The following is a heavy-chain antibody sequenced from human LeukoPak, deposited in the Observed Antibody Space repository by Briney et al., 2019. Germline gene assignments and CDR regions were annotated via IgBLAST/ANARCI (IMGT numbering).Heavy chain of an antibody. Sequence: GGSLRLSCAASGFTFSTYWMHWFRQAPGKGLVWVSRINSEGSSTTYADSVKGRFTISRDNAKNTLYLQMNSLRGEDTAVYYCVRDRSGSSSVYWGQGTLVTVSS. J-gene: IGHJ4*02. V-gene: IGHV3-74*01. CDR3: VRDRSGSSSVY. D-gene: IGHD6-6*01. CDR1: GFTFSTYW. CDR2: INSEGSST.